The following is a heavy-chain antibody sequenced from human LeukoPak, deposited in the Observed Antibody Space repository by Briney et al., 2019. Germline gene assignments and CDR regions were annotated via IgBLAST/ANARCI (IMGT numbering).Heavy chain of an antibody. Sequence: GGSLRLSCAASGFTVSSNYMSWVRQAPGKGLEWVSVIYSGGSTYYADSVKGRFTISRDNSKNTLYLQMSSLRAEDTAVYYCARDLLGSYYDSSGYYPLWGQGTLVTVSS. CDR3: ARDLLGSYYDSSGYYPL. J-gene: IGHJ4*02. D-gene: IGHD3-22*01. CDR1: GFTVSSNY. CDR2: IYSGGST. V-gene: IGHV3-53*01.